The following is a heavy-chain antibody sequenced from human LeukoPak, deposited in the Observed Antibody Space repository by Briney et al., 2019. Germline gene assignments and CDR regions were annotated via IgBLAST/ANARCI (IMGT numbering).Heavy chain of an antibody. D-gene: IGHD3-22*01. J-gene: IGHJ4*02. V-gene: IGHV4-59*01. Sequence: SETLSLTCTVSGGSISSYYWSWIRQPPGKGLEWIGYIYYSGSTNYNPSLKSRVTISVDTSKNQFSLKLSSVTAADTAVYYCARGYYYDSSGYLIALDYWGQGTLVTVSS. CDR2: IYYSGST. CDR1: GGSISSYY. CDR3: ARGYYYDSSGYLIALDY.